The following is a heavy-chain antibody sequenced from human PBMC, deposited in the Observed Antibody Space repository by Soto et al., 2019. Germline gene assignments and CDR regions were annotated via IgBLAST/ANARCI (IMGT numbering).Heavy chain of an antibody. J-gene: IGHJ6*03. CDR2: ISGSGGST. CDR3: AKAGGGKDSSSSYYMDV. V-gene: IGHV3-23*01. D-gene: IGHD6-6*01. Sequence: GGSLRLSCAASGFTFSSYAMSWVRQAPGKGLEWVSAISGSGGSTYYADSVKGRFTISRDNSKYTLYLQMNSLRAEDTAVYYCAKAGGGKDSSSSYYMDVWGKGTTVTVSS. CDR1: GFTFSSYA.